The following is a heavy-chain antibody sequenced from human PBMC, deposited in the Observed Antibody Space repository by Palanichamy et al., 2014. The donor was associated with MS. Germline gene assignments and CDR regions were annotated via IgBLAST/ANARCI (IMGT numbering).Heavy chain of an antibody. V-gene: IGHV3-7*01. CDR1: GFTINSHW. CDR3: AEPTRA. J-gene: IGHJ5*02. CDR2: INQDGSGK. D-gene: IGHD5-12*01. Sequence: EVQLVESGGGLVQPGGSLRLSCAASGFTINSHWMFWVRQAPGRGLEPVANINQDGSGKYYVDSVRGRFTISRDNAKNSLYLQMDSLRAGDTAFYFCAEPTRAWGQGALVTVSS.